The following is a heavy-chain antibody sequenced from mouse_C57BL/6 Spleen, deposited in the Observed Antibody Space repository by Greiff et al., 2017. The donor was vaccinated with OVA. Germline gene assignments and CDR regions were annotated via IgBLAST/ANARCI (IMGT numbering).Heavy chain of an antibody. D-gene: IGHD2-12*01. V-gene: IGHV1-7*01. CDR2: INPSSGYT. CDR1: GYTFTSYC. CDR3: ARELLPNCYAMGY. Sequence: QVQLQESGAELAKPGASVKLSCKASGYTFTSYCMHWVKQRPGQGLEWIGYINPSSGYTKYNQKFKDKATLTADKSSSTAYMQLSSLTYEDSAVYYCARELLPNCYAMGYWGQGTSVTVSS. J-gene: IGHJ4*01.